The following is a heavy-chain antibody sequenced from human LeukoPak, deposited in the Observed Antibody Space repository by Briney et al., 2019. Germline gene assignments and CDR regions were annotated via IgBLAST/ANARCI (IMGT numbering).Heavy chain of an antibody. Sequence: SQTLSLTCAISGDSVSSNSAAWNWITQSPSRGLEWLGRTYYRSKWYDNYAVSVNSRITISPDTSRKQFSLQLNSVTPEDTAVYYCARSQGGAFDVWGQGTMVTVSS. J-gene: IGHJ3*01. CDR2: TYYRSKWYD. CDR3: ARSQGGAFDV. CDR1: GDSVSSNSAA. V-gene: IGHV6-1*01.